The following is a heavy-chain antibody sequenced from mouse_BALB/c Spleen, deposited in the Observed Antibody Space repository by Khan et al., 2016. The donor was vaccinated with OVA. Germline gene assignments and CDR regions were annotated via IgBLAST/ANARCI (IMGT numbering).Heavy chain of an antibody. D-gene: IGHD1-2*01. CDR3: TRSGYGSFAF. CDR2: IYPNSGCT. CDR1: GYTFTDYN. Sequence: EVQLQESGPELVKPGASVKISCKASGYTFTDYNMDWVKQSHGKSLEWIGYIYPNSGCTGYNQKFKTKATLTVVISSSTAYMELCSLTSEYSAVYYCTRSGYGSFAFRGQGTLVTVSA. V-gene: IGHV1S29*02. J-gene: IGHJ3*01.